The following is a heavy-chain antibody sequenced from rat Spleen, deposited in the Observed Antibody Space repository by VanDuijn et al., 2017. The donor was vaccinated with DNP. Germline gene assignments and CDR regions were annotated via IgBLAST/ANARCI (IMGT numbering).Heavy chain of an antibody. Sequence: QVQLKESGPGLVQPSQTLSLTCTVSGFSLDSYTVSWVRQPPGKVLEWIAAISTGGSTYYNSALKSRLSISRDTSKSQVFLKMNSLQTEDTAIYYCTRDLNWGGFFDYWGQGVMVTVSS. CDR2: ISTGGST. J-gene: IGHJ2*01. V-gene: IGHV2-6*01. D-gene: IGHD5-1*01. CDR1: GFSLDSYT. CDR3: TRDLNWGGFFDY.